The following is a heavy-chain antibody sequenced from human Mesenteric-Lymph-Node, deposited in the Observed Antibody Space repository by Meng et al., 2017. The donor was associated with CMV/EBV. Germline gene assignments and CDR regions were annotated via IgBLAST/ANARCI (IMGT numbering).Heavy chain of an antibody. CDR1: GFTFSSYS. V-gene: IGHV3-21*01. Sequence: GESLKISCAASGFTFSSYSMNWVRQAPGKGLEWVSSISSSSSYIYYADSVKGRFTISRDNAKNSLYLQMNSLRAEDTAVYYCAKTGYSYFDYWGQGTLVTVSS. J-gene: IGHJ4*02. D-gene: IGHD5-18*01. CDR3: AKTGYSYFDY. CDR2: ISSSSSYI.